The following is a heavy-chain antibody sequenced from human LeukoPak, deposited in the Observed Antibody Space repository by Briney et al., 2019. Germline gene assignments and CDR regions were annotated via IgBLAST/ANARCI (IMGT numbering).Heavy chain of an antibody. J-gene: IGHJ3*02. Sequence: EASVKVSCKASGYTFTSYGISWVRQAPGQGLEWMGWISAFNGNTKYEQKLQGRVTMTTDTSTSTSYMELRSLRSDDTAVYYCARDGGDYGDSYDAFDIWGQGTMVTVSS. CDR3: ARDGGDYGDSYDAFDI. CDR2: ISAFNGNT. D-gene: IGHD4-17*01. V-gene: IGHV1-18*01. CDR1: GYTFTSYG.